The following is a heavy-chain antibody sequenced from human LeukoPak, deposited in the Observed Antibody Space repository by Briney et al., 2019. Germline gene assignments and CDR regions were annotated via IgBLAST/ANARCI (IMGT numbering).Heavy chain of an antibody. D-gene: IGHD6-19*01. CDR2: IYRDSSVK. Sequence: PGGSLRLSCVASGFNFDEYAMNWVRQAPGKGLEWISCIYRDSSVKHYADSVKGRFTISRDNAKNSLYLQMNSLRAEDTALYHCVSSGRYYYFDYWGQGTLVTVSS. J-gene: IGHJ4*02. CDR1: GFNFDEYA. V-gene: IGHV3-20*01. CDR3: VSSGRYYYFDY.